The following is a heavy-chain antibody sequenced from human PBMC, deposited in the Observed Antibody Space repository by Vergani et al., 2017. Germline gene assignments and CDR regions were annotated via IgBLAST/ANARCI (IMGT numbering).Heavy chain of an antibody. D-gene: IGHD2-15*01. Sequence: QVQLQESGPGLVKPSETLSLTCIVSGGSVSSGSYHWSWIRQPAGKGLEWIGYIYYSGSTNYNPSLKSRVTISVDTSKNQFSLKVSSVTAADTAVYYCARRSGYCIGGNCYSNFDYWGQGTLVTVSS. J-gene: IGHJ4*02. CDR1: GGSVSSGSYH. CDR2: IYYSGST. CDR3: ARRSGYCIGGNCYSNFDY. V-gene: IGHV4-61*10.